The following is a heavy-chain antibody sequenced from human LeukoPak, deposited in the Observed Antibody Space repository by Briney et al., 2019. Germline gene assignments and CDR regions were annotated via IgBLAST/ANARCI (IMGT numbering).Heavy chain of an antibody. D-gene: IGHD4-17*01. J-gene: IGHJ4*02. V-gene: IGHV4-39*01. CDR3: ATPACPFGDYDN. CDR2: IYYSGTT. Sequence: PSETLSLTCTVPGGSISSRSHYWGWIRQPPGKGLEWIGSIYYSGTTYHSPSLKSRVTISVDTSKNQFSLKLSSVTAADTAVYYCATPACPFGDYDNWGQGTLVIVAS. CDR1: GGSISSRSHY.